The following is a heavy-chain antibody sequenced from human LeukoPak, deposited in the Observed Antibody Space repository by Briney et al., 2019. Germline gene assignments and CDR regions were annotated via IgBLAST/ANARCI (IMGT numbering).Heavy chain of an antibody. V-gene: IGHV4-39*01. CDR1: GGSIRSSYYY. CDR3: ASPLLNCSGGSCYFDY. CDR2: IYDSGST. J-gene: IGHJ4*02. D-gene: IGHD2-15*01. Sequence: PSETLSLTCTVSGGSIRSSYYYWGWIRQPPGKGLEWIGSIYDSGSTYYNPSLKSRVTISVDTSKNQFSLKLSSVTAADTAVYYCASPLLNCSGGSCYFDYWGQGTLVTVSS.